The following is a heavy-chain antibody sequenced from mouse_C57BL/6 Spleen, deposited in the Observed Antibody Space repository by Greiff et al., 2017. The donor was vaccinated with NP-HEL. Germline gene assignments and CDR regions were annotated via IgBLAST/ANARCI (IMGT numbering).Heavy chain of an antibody. D-gene: IGHD2-4*01. J-gene: IGHJ2*01. V-gene: IGHV1-61*01. CDR3: ARGGGDYDDGFDY. CDR2: IYPSDSET. CDR1: GYTFTSYW. Sequence: QVQLQQPGAELVRPGSSVKLSCKASGYTFTSYWMDWVKQRPGQGLEWIGNIYPSDSETHYNQKFKDKATLTVDKSSSTAYMQLSSLTSEDSAVYYWARGGGDYDDGFDYWGQGTTLTVSS.